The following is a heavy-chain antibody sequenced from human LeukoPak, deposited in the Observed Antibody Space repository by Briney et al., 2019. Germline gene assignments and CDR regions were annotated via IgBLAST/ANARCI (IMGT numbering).Heavy chain of an antibody. V-gene: IGHV4-34*01. J-gene: IGHJ4*02. D-gene: IGHD2-21*01. CDR1: GGSFSGYY. CDR3: ARVRWCGGDCYYFDY. Sequence: SETLSLTCAVYGGSFSGYYWSWIRQPPGKGLEWIGEINHSGSTNYNPSLKSRVTISVDTSKNQFSLKLSSVTAADTAVYYCARVRWCGGDCYYFDYWGQGTLVTVSS. CDR2: INHSGST.